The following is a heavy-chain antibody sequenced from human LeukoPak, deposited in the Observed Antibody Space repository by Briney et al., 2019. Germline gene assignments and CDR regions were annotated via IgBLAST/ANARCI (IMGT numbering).Heavy chain of an antibody. D-gene: IGHD3-10*01. CDR2: INHSGST. CDR3: ARGHRLRGGWFDP. J-gene: IGHJ5*01. Sequence: PSETLSLTCAVYGGSFSGYYWSWIRQPPGKGLEWIGEINHSGSTNYNPSLKSRLTISIETSKNQCTLKLTSVTAADTSVYFCARGHRLRGGWFDPWGQGTLVTVSS. V-gene: IGHV4-34*01. CDR1: GGSFSGYY.